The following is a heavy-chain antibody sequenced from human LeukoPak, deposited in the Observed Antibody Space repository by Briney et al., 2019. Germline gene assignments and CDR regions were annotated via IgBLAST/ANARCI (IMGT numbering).Heavy chain of an antibody. CDR3: ASSPHCSSTSCYMGY. CDR1: GGTFSSYA. D-gene: IGHD2-2*02. J-gene: IGHJ4*02. V-gene: IGHV1-69*04. CDR2: IIPILGIA. Sequence: SVKVSCKASGGTFSSYAISWVRQAPGQGLEWMGRIIPILGIANYAQKFQGRVTITADKSTSTAYMELSSLRSEDTAVYYCASSPHCSSTSCYMGYWGQGTLVTVSS.